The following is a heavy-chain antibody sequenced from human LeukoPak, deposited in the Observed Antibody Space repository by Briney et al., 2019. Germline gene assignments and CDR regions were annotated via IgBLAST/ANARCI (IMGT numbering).Heavy chain of an antibody. CDR3: ATPGYSSSWYDY. CDR1: GYTFTGYS. D-gene: IGHD6-13*01. V-gene: IGHV1-2*02. J-gene: IGHJ4*02. Sequence: ASVKGSCTASGYTFTGYSIHGVRQAPGQGLERMGWINPNSGDTNYTQKFQGRVTMTRDTSISTAYMELSRLRSDDTAVYYCATPGYSSSWYDYWGQGTLVTVSS. CDR2: INPNSGDT.